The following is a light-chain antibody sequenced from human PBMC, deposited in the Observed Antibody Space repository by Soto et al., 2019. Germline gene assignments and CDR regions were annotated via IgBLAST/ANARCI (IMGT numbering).Light chain of an antibody. CDR2: KAS. Sequence: DIQMTQSPSTLSASVGDRVTITCRASQSISSWLAWYQQKPGKAPKLLIYKASSLESGVPSRFSGSGSGTECTLTISSLQPDDFATYYCQQYNNYPYTFGQGTKLEIQ. CDR3: QQYNNYPYT. V-gene: IGKV1-5*03. CDR1: QSISSW. J-gene: IGKJ2*01.